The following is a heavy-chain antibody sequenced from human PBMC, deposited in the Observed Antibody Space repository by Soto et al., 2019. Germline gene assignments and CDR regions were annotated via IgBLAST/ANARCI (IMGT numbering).Heavy chain of an antibody. V-gene: IGHV4-30-4*01. J-gene: IGHJ4*02. CDR1: GGSISSGDYY. D-gene: IGHD2-15*01. Sequence: PSETLSLTCTVSGGSISSGDYYWSWIRQPPGKGLEWIGYIYYSGSTYYNPSLKSRVTISVDTSKNQFSLKLSSVTAADTAVYYCARDPYCSGGSCLPYFDYWGQGTLVTVSS. CDR3: ARDPYCSGGSCLPYFDY. CDR2: IYYSGST.